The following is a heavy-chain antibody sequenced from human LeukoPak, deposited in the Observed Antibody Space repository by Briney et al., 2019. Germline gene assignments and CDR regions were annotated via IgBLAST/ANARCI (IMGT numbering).Heavy chain of an antibody. CDR2: INPNSGGT. J-gene: IGHJ6*02. CDR3: ARDKCSSTSCYSLYGMDV. CDR1: GYTFTSYG. D-gene: IGHD2-2*01. Sequence: ASVKVSCKASGYTFTSYGISWVRQAPGQGLEWMGWINPNSGGTNYAQKFQGRVTMTRDTSISTAYMELSRLRSDDTAVYYCARDKCSSTSCYSLYGMDVWGQGTTVTVSS. V-gene: IGHV1-2*02.